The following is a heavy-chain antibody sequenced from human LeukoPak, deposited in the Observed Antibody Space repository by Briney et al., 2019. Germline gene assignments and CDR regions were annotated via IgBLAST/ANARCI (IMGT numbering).Heavy chain of an antibody. Sequence: PSETLSLMCSVYGGSFSDYFWSWIRQSPGKGLEWIGEIDDGGNTNYNPSLMSRVIVAMEKSRKQFSLVMRSVTAADTAVYYCARXSRITWGDWGDAFDVWGQGATVIVSS. J-gene: IGHJ3*01. CDR1: GGSFSDYF. CDR3: ARXSRITWGDWGDAFDV. V-gene: IGHV4-34*01. CDR2: IDDGGNT. D-gene: IGHD2-21*02.